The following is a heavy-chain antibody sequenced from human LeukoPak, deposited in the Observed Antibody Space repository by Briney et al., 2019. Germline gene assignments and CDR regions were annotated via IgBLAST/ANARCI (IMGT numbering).Heavy chain of an antibody. Sequence: SETLSLTCAVYGGSFSGYYWSWIRQPPGKGLEWIGEINHSGSTNYNPSLKSRVTISVDTSKNQFSLKLSSVTAADTAVYYCARGRIGTYYYDSSGYYSPYYFDYWGEGTLVTVSS. CDR3: ARGRIGTYYYDSSGYYSPYYFDY. CDR1: GGSFSGYY. D-gene: IGHD3-22*01. V-gene: IGHV4-34*01. CDR2: INHSGST. J-gene: IGHJ4*02.